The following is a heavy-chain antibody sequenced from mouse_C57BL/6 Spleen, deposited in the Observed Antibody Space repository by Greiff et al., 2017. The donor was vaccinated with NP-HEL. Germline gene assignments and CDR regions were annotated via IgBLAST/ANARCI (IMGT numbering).Heavy chain of an antibody. CDR2: IDPANGNT. CDR3: AREGYYDYDY. D-gene: IGHD2-4*01. CDR1: GYTFTSYW. V-gene: IGHV14-3*01. Sequence: EVQLQQSGAELVKPGASVKLSCKASGYTFTSYWMHWVKQRPEQGLEWIGRIDPANGNTKYAPKFQGKATITADTSSNTAYLQLSSLTSEDTAIYYCAREGYYDYDYWGQGTTLTVSS. J-gene: IGHJ2*01.